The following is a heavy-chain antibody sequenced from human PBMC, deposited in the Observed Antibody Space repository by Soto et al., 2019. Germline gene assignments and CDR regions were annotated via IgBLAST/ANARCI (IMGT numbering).Heavy chain of an antibody. Sequence: PSETLSLTCTVSGGSISSSSYYWGWIRQPPGKGLEWIGSIYYSGSTYYNPSESQFSLNLSSVTAADTAVYYCARHLGIGGTTDYWGQGTLVTVSS. CDR3: ARHLGIGGTTDY. D-gene: IGHD3-16*01. CDR1: GGSISSSSYY. J-gene: IGHJ4*02. V-gene: IGHV4-39*01. CDR2: IYYSGST.